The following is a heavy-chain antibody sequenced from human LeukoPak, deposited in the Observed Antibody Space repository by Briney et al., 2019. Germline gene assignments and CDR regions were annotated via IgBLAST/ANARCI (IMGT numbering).Heavy chain of an antibody. CDR2: IYYSGST. CDR3: ARHEDRNWYFDH. CDR1: GGSISNSYYY. V-gene: IGHV4-39*01. J-gene: IGHJ4*02. D-gene: IGHD1-1*01. Sequence: SETLSLTCTVSGGSISNSYYYWGWIRQPPGKGLEWLGTIYYSGSTYYNPSLKSRVTISVDTSKNQFSLKLSSVTAPDTAVYYCARHEDRNWYFDHWGQGTLVTVSS.